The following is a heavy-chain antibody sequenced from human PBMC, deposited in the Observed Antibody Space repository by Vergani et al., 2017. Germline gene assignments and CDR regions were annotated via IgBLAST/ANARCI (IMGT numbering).Heavy chain of an antibody. J-gene: IGHJ4*02. CDR3: ARASNYGGNSAGGPHDY. CDR1: GYTFTGYY. CDR2: INPNSGGT. D-gene: IGHD4-23*01. Sequence: QVQLVQYGAEVKKHGASVKVSCKASGYTFTGYYMHWVRQAPGQGLEWMGWINPNSGGTNYAQKFQGWVTMTRDTSISTAYMELSRLRSDDTAVYYCARASNYGGNSAGGPHDYWGQGTLVTVSS. V-gene: IGHV1-2*04.